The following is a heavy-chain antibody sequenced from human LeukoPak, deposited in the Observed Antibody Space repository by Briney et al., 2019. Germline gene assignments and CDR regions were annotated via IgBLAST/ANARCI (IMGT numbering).Heavy chain of an antibody. CDR3: AREYSVTNWFDP. CDR1: GSTVSSNY. D-gene: IGHD4-17*01. V-gene: IGHV3-66*02. J-gene: IGHJ5*02. CDR2: IYSGGST. Sequence: GGSLRLSCAASGSTVSSNYMSWVRQAPGKGLEWVSVIYSGGSTYYADSVKGRFTISRDNSKNTLYLQMNSLRAEDTAVYYCAREYSVTNWFDPWGQGTLVTVSS.